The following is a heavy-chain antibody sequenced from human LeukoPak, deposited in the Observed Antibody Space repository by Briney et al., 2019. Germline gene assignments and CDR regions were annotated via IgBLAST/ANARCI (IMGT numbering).Heavy chain of an antibody. Sequence: SGTLSLTCAVYGGSVSGYYWSWIRQPPGKGLEWIGEINQSGNTNYNSSLKSRVTISVDTSKNWFSLRLSSVTAADTAVYYCARLAYYYDYWFDPWGQGTLVTVSS. CDR1: GGSVSGYY. J-gene: IGHJ5*02. CDR3: ARLAYYYDYWFDP. V-gene: IGHV4-34*01. D-gene: IGHD3-22*01. CDR2: INQSGNT.